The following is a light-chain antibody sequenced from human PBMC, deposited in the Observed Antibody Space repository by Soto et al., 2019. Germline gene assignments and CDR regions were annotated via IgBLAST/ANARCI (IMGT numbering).Light chain of an antibody. J-gene: IGKJ1*01. CDR3: MQGSFSPWT. Sequence: PQATVSLPVTNRPQACIACRASQSRVYSDGNAYLIWFHQRPGQSPRRLIFKVSNRDSGVLDRFSGSGAGSDLTLRISTVEAEDVGVYYSMQGSFSPWTLAKGTKLDIK. CDR1: QSRVYSDGNAY. V-gene: IGKV2-30*01. CDR2: KVS.